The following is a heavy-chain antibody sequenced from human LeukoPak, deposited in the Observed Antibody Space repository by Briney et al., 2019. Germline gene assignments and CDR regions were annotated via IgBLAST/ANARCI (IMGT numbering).Heavy chain of an antibody. CDR3: ARTAMAHYYYYYMDV. CDR1: GFIFNIHG. D-gene: IGHD5-18*01. Sequence: GGSLRLSCTASGFIFNIHGMHWVRQAPGKGLEWVAFIRYDGTNKYYADSVKGRFTISRDNSKNTLYLQMNSLRAEDTAVYYCARTAMAHYYYYYMDVWGKGTTVTVSS. J-gene: IGHJ6*03. V-gene: IGHV3-30*02. CDR2: IRYDGTNK.